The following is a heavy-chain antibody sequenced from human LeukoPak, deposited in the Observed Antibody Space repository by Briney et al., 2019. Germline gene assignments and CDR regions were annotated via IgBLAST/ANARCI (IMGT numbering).Heavy chain of an antibody. CDR1: GGSISSSSYY. Sequence: PSETLSLTCTVSGGSISSSSYYWGWIRQPPGKGLEGIGSIYYSGSTYYNPSLKSRVTISVDTSQNQFSLKLGSVTAADTAVYYCARHRGNYGDFYIWGQGTTVTASS. V-gene: IGHV4-39*01. CDR3: ARHRGNYGDFYI. D-gene: IGHD4-11*01. CDR2: IYYSGST. J-gene: IGHJ3*02.